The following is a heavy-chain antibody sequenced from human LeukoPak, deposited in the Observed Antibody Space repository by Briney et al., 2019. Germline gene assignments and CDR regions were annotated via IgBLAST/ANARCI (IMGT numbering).Heavy chain of an antibody. Sequence: GGSLRLSCAASGFTFSSYSMNWVRQAPGKGLEWVSSISSSSSYIYYADSVKGRFTISRDNAKNSLYLQMNSLRAEDTAVYYCARRGYYEYYDILTGYYGDAFDIWGQGTMVTVSS. V-gene: IGHV3-21*01. J-gene: IGHJ3*02. CDR1: GFTFSSYS. CDR3: ARRGYYEYYDILTGYYGDAFDI. CDR2: ISSSSSYI. D-gene: IGHD3-9*01.